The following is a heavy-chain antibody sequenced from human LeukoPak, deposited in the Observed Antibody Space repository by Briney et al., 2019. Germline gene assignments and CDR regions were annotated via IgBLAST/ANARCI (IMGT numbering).Heavy chain of an antibody. Sequence: SETLSLTGTVSGGSISSYYWSWIRLPPGKRLEWIGYIYYSGSTNYNPSLKTRVTISVDTSKNQFSLNLSSVTAADTAVYYCARGFLCGGDCNAFDIWGQGTKVTVSS. CDR2: IYYSGST. V-gene: IGHV4-59*01. CDR1: GGSISSYY. D-gene: IGHD2-21*02. CDR3: ARGFLCGGDCNAFDI. J-gene: IGHJ3*02.